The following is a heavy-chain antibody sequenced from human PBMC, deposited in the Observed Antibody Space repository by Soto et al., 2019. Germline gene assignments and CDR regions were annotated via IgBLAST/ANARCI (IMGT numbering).Heavy chain of an antibody. Sequence: SETLSLTCTVSGGSISSDGYYWSWIRQHPGKGLEWIGYIYYSGNTYYNPSLKSRVTISVDTSKNQFSLKLTSVTAEDTAVYYCAKEYDSSGYYPDYWGQGTLVTVSS. CDR1: GGSISSDGYY. CDR3: AKEYDSSGYYPDY. J-gene: IGHJ4*02. D-gene: IGHD3-22*01. CDR2: IYYSGNT. V-gene: IGHV4-31*03.